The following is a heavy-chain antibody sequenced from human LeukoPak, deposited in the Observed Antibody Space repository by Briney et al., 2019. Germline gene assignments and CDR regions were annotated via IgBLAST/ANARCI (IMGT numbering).Heavy chain of an antibody. CDR3: ARGGYCSGGSCPTSFDDAFDI. V-gene: IGHV1-2*02. J-gene: IGHJ3*02. D-gene: IGHD2-15*01. Sequence: GASVRVSCKASGYTFTDYYMHWVRQAPGQGLEWMGWINPNSGGTNYAQKFQGRVTMTRDTSISTAYMELSRLRSDDTAVYYCARGGYCSGGSCPTSFDDAFDIWGQGTMVTVSS. CDR2: INPNSGGT. CDR1: GYTFTDYY.